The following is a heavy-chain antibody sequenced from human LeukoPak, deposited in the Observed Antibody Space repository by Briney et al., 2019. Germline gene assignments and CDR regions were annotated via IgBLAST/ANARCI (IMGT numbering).Heavy chain of an antibody. V-gene: IGHV3-21*01. D-gene: IGHD3-16*02. CDR3: ARYSSDGGTSSYRQSDY. CDR1: GFTFSSYG. Sequence: PGGSLRLSCAASGFTFSSYGMSWVRQAPGKGLEWVSSITSSSSDIYYADSVKGRFTISRDNAKNSLYLQMNSLRAEDTAVYFCARYSSDGGTSSYRQSDYWGQGTLVTVSS. J-gene: IGHJ4*02. CDR2: ITSSSSDI.